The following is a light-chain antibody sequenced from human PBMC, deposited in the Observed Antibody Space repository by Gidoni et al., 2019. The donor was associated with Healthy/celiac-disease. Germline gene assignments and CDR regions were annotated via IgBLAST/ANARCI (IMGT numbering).Light chain of an antibody. J-gene: IGLJ2*01. CDR3: SSYTVSSTLV. V-gene: IGLV2-14*01. CDR2: DDS. Sequence: QSALTQHASVSGSPGQSLPISCTGTSSYVGGYNYVSWYQQHPGQAPKPMLYDDSNRLSGVSNRFSGSKSGNTASLSITGLPAEDEADYCCSSYTVSSTLVFGGGTKLTVL. CDR1: SSYVGGYNY.